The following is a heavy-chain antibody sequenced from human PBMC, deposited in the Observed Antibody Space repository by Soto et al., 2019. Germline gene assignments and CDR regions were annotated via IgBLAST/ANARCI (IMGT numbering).Heavy chain of an antibody. Sequence: PSETLSLTCTVSGDSISSSTYFWGWVRQPPGKGLEWIGSIYYSGSTYYNPSLKSRVTISVDTSKNHFSLKLSSVTAADTAVYYCARNILGGPTDYWGQGTLVTVSS. J-gene: IGHJ4*02. CDR2: IYYSGST. CDR3: ARNILGGPTDY. CDR1: GDSISSSTYF. D-gene: IGHD3-9*01. V-gene: IGHV4-39*02.